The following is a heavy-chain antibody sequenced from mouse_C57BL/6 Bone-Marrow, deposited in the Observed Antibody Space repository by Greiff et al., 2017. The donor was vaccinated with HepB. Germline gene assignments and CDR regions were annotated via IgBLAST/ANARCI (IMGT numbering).Heavy chain of an antibody. Sequence: VQLKESGGDLVKPGGSLKLSCAASGFTFSSYGMSWVRQTPDKRLEWVATISSGGSYTYYPDSVKGRFTISRDNAKNTLYLQMSSLKSEDTAMYYCARHMTVVASFDYWGQGTTLTVSS. CDR2: ISSGGSYT. CDR1: GFTFSSYG. D-gene: IGHD1-1*01. V-gene: IGHV5-6*01. CDR3: ARHMTVVASFDY. J-gene: IGHJ2*01.